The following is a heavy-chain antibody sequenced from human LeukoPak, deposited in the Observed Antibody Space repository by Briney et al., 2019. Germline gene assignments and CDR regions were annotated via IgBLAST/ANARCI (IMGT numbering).Heavy chain of an antibody. CDR2: ISGSGGST. J-gene: IGHJ5*02. V-gene: IGHV3-23*01. D-gene: IGHD3-16*01. CDR3: ARLWGGNGYSGGSLNL. CDR1: GFTFSSYA. Sequence: GGSLRLSCAASGFTFSSYAMSWVRQAPGKGLEWVSAISGSGGSTYYADSVKGRFTISRDNSKNMVFLQMDRLRAEDTAVYYCARLWGGNGYSGGSLNLWGQGTLVTVSS.